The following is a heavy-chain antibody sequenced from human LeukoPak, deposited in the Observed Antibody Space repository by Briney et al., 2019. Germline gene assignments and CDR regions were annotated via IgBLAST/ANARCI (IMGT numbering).Heavy chain of an antibody. Sequence: PETLSLTCDVSGGSVTSTNWWTWVRQPPGKGLEWIGEVHLDGRTNYNPSLKSRLIMSVDLPGNHISLKLTSVTAADTAVYYCAREGGFYRPLDYSGQGTLVTVSS. V-gene: IGHV4-4*03. J-gene: IGHJ4*02. CDR3: AREGGFYRPLDY. CDR1: GGSVTSTNW. D-gene: IGHD3-3*01. CDR2: VHLDGRT.